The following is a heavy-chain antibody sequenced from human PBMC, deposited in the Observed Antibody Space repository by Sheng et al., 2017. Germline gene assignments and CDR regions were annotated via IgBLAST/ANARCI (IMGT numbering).Heavy chain of an antibody. D-gene: IGHD4-17*01. CDR3: ARWRHDCGFDY. CDR1: GFTFSSYW. Sequence: EVQLVESGGGLVQPGGSLRLSCAASGFTFSSYWMSWVRQAPGKGLGWVANIKEDGSEKYYVDSVKGRFTISRDNAKNSLYLQMNSLRAEDTAVYYCARWRHDCGFDYWGQGTLVTVSS. V-gene: IGHV3-7*01. CDR2: IKEDGSEK. J-gene: IGHJ4*02.